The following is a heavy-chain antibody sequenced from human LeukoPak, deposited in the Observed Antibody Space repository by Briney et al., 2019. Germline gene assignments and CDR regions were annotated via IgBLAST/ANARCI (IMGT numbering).Heavy chain of an antibody. J-gene: IGHJ4*02. CDR3: ARRAGAYSHPYDY. Sequence: GGSLRLSCAASGFTFSSYSMNWVRQAPGKGLEWVSSISSSSNYIYYADSLKGRFTISRDNAKNSLYLQMNSLRAEDTAVYYCARRAGAYSHPYDYWGQGTLVTVSS. CDR1: GFTFSSYS. D-gene: IGHD4/OR15-4a*01. CDR2: ISSSSNYI. V-gene: IGHV3-21*01.